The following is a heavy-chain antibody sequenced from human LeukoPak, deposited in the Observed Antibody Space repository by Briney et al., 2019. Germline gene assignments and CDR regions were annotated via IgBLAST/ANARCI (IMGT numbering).Heavy chain of an antibody. CDR1: GYSIRSGYY. V-gene: IGHV4-38-2*02. Sequence: SETLSLTCTVSGYSIRSGYYWGWIRQPPGKGLEWIGSIYHSGSIYHKPSLKSRVTISVDTSKNQFSLKLSSVTAADTAVYYCARVAGVRYFDWLDYWGQGTLVTVSS. J-gene: IGHJ4*02. CDR3: ARVAGVRYFDWLDY. D-gene: IGHD3-9*01. CDR2: IYHSGSI.